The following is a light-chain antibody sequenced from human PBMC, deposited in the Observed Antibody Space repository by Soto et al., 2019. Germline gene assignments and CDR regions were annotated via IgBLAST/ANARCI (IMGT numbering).Light chain of an antibody. V-gene: IGKV3-11*01. Sequence: EVVLTQSPATLYLSPGERATLSCRASQSVSNYLAWYQQKPGQAPRLLIYDASNRATGIPVRFSGSGSGTDFTLTISSLEPEDFAVYYCQQRTNWIFTFGPGTRVDIK. CDR3: QQRTNWIFT. CDR1: QSVSNY. CDR2: DAS. J-gene: IGKJ3*01.